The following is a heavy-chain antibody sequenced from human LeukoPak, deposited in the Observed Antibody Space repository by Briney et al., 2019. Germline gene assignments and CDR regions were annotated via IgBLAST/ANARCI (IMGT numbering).Heavy chain of an antibody. Sequence: GGSLRLSCAASGFSFSSYSFNWVRQAPGKGLEWVSSINTVSSYIYYADSLKGRFTISRDNAKNSVYLQMDSLRAEDSAVYYCARLRRNTDSSGFFYYYDYWGQGTLVIVSS. D-gene: IGHD3-22*01. J-gene: IGHJ4*02. CDR3: ARLRRNTDSSGFFYYYDY. CDR2: INTVSSYI. CDR1: GFSFSSYS. V-gene: IGHV3-21*06.